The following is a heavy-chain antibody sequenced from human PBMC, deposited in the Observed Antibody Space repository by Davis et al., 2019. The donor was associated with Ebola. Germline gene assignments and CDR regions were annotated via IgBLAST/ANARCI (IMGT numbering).Heavy chain of an antibody. Sequence: SETLSLTCAVSGGSISSGGYYWSWIRQHPGKGLEWIGYIYYSGSTYYNPSLKSRVTISVDTSKNQFSLKLSSVTAADTAVYYCARHDPYYDFWSGYSGMDVWGQGTTVTVSS. CDR2: IYYSGST. CDR3: ARHDPYYDFWSGYSGMDV. V-gene: IGHV4-31*11. D-gene: IGHD3-3*01. CDR1: GGSISSGGYY. J-gene: IGHJ6*02.